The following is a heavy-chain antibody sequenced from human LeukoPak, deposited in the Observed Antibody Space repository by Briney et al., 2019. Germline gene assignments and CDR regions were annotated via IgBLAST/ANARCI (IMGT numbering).Heavy chain of an antibody. Sequence: SETLSLTCTVSGGSISSYYWSWIRQPPGKGLEWIGYIYTSGSTNYNPSLKSRVTISVDTSKNQFSLKLSSVTAADTAVYYCARSIGSLPPAFDNWGQGTLVTVSS. CDR3: ARSIGSLPPAFDN. CDR2: IYTSGST. D-gene: IGHD1-26*01. J-gene: IGHJ4*02. CDR1: GGSISSYY. V-gene: IGHV4-4*09.